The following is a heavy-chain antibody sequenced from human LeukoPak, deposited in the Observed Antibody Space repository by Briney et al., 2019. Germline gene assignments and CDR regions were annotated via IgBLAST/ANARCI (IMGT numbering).Heavy chain of an antibody. J-gene: IGHJ4*02. V-gene: IGHV1-46*01. CDR3: ARTRGYYFDS. Sequence: ASVKVSCKASGYSFTNYYMHWVRQAPGQGLEWMTMINPSGGSTTYAQNFQDRVTVTRDMSTSTVYMELSSLTPEDTAVYYCARTRGYYFDSRGQGNLVTVSS. CDR1: GYSFTNYY. CDR2: INPSGGST.